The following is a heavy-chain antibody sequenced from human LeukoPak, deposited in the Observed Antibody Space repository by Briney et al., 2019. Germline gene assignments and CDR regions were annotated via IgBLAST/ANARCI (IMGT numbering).Heavy chain of an antibody. CDR3: ASGGFYDFWSGYYTPFDY. CDR1: GFTFSACA. D-gene: IGHD3-3*01. Sequence: GGSLRLSCAASGFTFSACAMHWVRQAPGKGLEWVAVISYDGNNKYYADSVKGRFTISRDNSKNTLYLQMNSLRVKDTAMYYCASGGFYDFWSGYYTPFDYWGQGTLVTVSS. V-gene: IGHV3-30*01. CDR2: ISYDGNNK. J-gene: IGHJ4*02.